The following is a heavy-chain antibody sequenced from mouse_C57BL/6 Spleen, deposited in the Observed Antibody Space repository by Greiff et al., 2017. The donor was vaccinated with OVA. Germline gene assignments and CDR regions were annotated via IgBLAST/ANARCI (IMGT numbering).Heavy chain of an antibody. V-gene: IGHV1-26*01. CDR2: INPNNGGT. Sequence: VQLQQSGPELVKPGASVKISCKASGYTFTDYYMNWVKQSHGKSLEWIGDINPNNGGTSYNQKFKGKATLTVDKSSSTAYMELRSLTSEDSAVYYCARKRGDYYGSSYGFAYWGQGTLVTVSA. CDR1: GYTFTDYY. CDR3: ARKRGDYYGSSYGFAY. D-gene: IGHD1-1*01. J-gene: IGHJ3*01.